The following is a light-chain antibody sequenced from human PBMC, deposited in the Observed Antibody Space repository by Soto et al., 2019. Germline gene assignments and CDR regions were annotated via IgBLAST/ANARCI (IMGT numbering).Light chain of an antibody. Sequence: DIPMTQSPSTLSASVGDRVTIACRASQNIGDWLAWYQQKPGKAPNLLIYKASTLESGVPSRFSGSGSGTEFTLAISSLQPEDFATYDCQQYNALSTFGGGTKVEI. V-gene: IGKV1-5*03. CDR1: QNIGDW. CDR3: QQYNALST. J-gene: IGKJ4*01. CDR2: KAS.